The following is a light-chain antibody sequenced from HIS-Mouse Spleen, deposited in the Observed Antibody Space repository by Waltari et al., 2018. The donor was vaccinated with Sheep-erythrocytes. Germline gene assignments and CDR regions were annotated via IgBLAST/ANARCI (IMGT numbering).Light chain of an antibody. Sequence: DIQMTQSPSTLSASVGDRVTITCRASQSISSWLAWYQQKPGKAPKLLIYKASSLESGVPSRFSGSESGTEFTLTISSLQPDEFATYYCQQYNSYSTWTFGQGTKVEIK. CDR3: QQYNSYSTWT. J-gene: IGKJ1*01. V-gene: IGKV1-5*03. CDR1: QSISSW. CDR2: KAS.